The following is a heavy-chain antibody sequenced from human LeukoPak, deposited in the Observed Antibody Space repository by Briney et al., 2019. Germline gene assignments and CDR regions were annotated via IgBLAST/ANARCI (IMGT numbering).Heavy chain of an antibody. D-gene: IGHD3-3*01. CDR3: AKNRGSGYQYYFDY. CDR1: GFTFSSYA. J-gene: IGHJ4*02. Sequence: PGGSLRLSCAASGFTFSSYAMSWVRQAPGKGREWVSAISGSGGRTYYADSVKGRFTISRDNSKNTLYLQMNSLRAEDTAVYYCAKNRGSGYQYYFDYWGQGTLVTVSS. V-gene: IGHV3-23*01. CDR2: ISGSGGRT.